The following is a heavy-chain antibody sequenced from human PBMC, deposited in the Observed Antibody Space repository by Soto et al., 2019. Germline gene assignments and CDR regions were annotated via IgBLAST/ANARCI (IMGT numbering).Heavy chain of an antibody. CDR2: ISNNGYDT. CDR3: AHPRGYGVFDAVDI. V-gene: IGHV3-23*01. Sequence: LRLSCAASGFTFSSYGMHWVRQAPGKGLEWVSAISNNGYDTYYAESVRGRFTISRDNSINTLYLQMSRLRTEDTAVYYCAHPRGYGVFDAVDIWGQGTMVTVSS. J-gene: IGHJ3*02. CDR1: GFTFSSYG. D-gene: IGHD4-17*01.